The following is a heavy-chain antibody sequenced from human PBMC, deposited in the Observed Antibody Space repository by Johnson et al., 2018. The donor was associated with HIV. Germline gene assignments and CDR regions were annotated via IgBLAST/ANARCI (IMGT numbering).Heavy chain of an antibody. CDR3: ARDNGDTIFGVVIREGAFDI. J-gene: IGHJ3*02. V-gene: IGHV3-7*01. Sequence: VQLVESGGGLVQPGGSLRLSCVASGFTFTSYWMSWVRQAPGKGLEWVANIKQDGSETYYVDSVKVLFTISRDNAKNSLYLQMNSLRAEDTAVYYCARDNGDTIFGVVIREGAFDIWGQGTMVTVSS. D-gene: IGHD3-3*01. CDR1: GFTFTSYW. CDR2: IKQDGSET.